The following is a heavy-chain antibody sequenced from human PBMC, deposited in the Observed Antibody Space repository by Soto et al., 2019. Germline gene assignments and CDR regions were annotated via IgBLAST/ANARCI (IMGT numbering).Heavy chain of an antibody. CDR3: ARALGIAAAARYYFDY. Sequence: GGSLRLSCAASGFTFCSCSMNWVRQAPGKGLEWVSSISSSSSYIYYADSVKGRFTISRDNAKNSLYLQMNSLRAEDTAVYYCARALGIAAAARYYFDYWGQGTLVTVSS. V-gene: IGHV3-21*01. CDR2: ISSSSSYI. CDR1: GFTFCSCS. D-gene: IGHD6-13*01. J-gene: IGHJ4*02.